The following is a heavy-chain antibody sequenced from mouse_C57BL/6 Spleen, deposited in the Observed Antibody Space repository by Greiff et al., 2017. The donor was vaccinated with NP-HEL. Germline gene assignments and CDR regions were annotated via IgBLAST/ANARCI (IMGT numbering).Heavy chain of an antibody. CDR1: GYSITSGYY. Sequence: EVKLMESGPGLVKPSQSLSLTCSVTGYSITSGYYWNWIRQFPGNKLEWMGYISYDGSNNYNPSLKNRISITRDTSKNQFFLKLNSVTTEDTATYYCAREGSTVPYYYAMDYWGQGTSVTVSS. CDR2: ISYDGSN. J-gene: IGHJ4*01. D-gene: IGHD1-1*01. CDR3: AREGSTVPYYYAMDY. V-gene: IGHV3-6*01.